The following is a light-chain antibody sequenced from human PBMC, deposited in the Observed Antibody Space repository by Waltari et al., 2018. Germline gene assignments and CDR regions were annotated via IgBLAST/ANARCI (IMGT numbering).Light chain of an antibody. Sequence: SFVLTQPPTVSVAPGQTATITCGGDNVGRRSVHWYQQKPGQAPVLVVFDDSGRPSGIPERFSGSSSGNTATLTITKVEAGDEADFYCQVWDSNNDRFVMFGGGTKLTVL. J-gene: IGLJ3*02. V-gene: IGLV3-21*02. CDR3: QVWDSNNDRFVM. CDR1: NVGRRS. CDR2: DDS.